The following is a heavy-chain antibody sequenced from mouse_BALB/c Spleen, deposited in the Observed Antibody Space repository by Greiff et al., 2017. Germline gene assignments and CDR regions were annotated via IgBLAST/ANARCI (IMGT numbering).Heavy chain of an antibody. CDR2: IYPGDGST. V-gene: IGHV1S56*01. Sequence: VQLVESGAELARPGASVKLSCKASGYTFTSYDINWVKQRPGQGLEWIGWIYPGDGSTKYNEKFKGKATLTADKSSSTAYMQLSSLTSENSAVYFCARRASITTAYWYFDVWGAGTTVTVSS. CDR1: GYTFTSYD. J-gene: IGHJ1*01. D-gene: IGHD1-2*01. CDR3: ARRASITTAYWYFDV.